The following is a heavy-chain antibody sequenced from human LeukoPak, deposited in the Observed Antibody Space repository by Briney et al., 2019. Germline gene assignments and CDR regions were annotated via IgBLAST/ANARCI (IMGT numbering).Heavy chain of an antibody. J-gene: IGHJ4*02. CDR3: ARDNKLIAAMGYFDY. CDR2: IWYDGSNK. Sequence: GGSLRLSCAASGFTFSSYGMHWVRQAPGKGLEWVTVIWYDGSNKYYADSVKGRFTISRDNSKNTLYLQMNSLRAEDTAVYYCARDNKLIAAMGYFDYWGQGTLVTVSS. CDR1: GFTFSSYG. V-gene: IGHV3-33*01. D-gene: IGHD6-13*01.